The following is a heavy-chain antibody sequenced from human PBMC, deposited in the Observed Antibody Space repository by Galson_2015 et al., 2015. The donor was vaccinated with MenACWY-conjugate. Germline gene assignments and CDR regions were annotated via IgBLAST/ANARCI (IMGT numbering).Heavy chain of an antibody. D-gene: IGHD3-10*01. V-gene: IGHV1-18*04. CDR1: GYTFTSYG. CDR2: ISAYNGNT. J-gene: IGHJ6*02. CDR3: ARDYAGSGSYYYYYYYGMDV. Sequence: VKVSCKASGYTFTSYGISWVRQAPGQGLEWMGWISAYNGNTNYAQKLQGRVTMTTDTSTSTAYMELRSLRSDDTAVYYCARDYAGSGSYYYYYYYGMDVWGQGTTVTVSS.